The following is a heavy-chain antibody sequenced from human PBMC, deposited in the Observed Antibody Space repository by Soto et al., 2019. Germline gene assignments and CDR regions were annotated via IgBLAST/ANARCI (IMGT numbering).Heavy chain of an antibody. CDR3: ADGGEWSFNFVY. V-gene: IGHV3-23*01. J-gene: IGHJ4*02. CDR1: GFTFNSYA. Sequence: GRSIRLSCAASGFTFNSYAMSWVRQAPGKGLEWVSGISGSGGNTYYPDSVKGRFTISRDNSKNTLYLQMNNLRAEDTAVYYCADGGEWSFNFVYWGQGALVTVSS. D-gene: IGHD3-3*01. CDR2: ISGSGGNT.